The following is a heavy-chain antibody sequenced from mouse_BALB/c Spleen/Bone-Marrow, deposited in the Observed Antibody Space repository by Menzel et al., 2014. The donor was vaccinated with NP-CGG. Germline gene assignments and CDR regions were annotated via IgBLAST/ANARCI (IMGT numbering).Heavy chain of an antibody. V-gene: IGHV2-6-1*01. Sequence: VKLVESGPGLVAPSQSLSITCTISGFSLTNYGVHWVRQPPGKGLEWLVVIWSDGSTTYNSALKSRLSISKDNSKSQVFLKMSSLQTDDTAMYYCARHRYYAMDYWGQGTSVTVSS. CDR1: GFSLTNYG. J-gene: IGHJ4*01. CDR2: IWSDGST. CDR3: ARHRYYAMDY.